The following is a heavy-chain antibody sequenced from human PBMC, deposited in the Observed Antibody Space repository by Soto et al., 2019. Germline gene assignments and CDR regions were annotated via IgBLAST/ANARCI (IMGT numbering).Heavy chain of an antibody. CDR2: ISGGGGDT. Sequence: VGSLRLSCAASGFMFSSYGTSWFRQAPWKVLESVSAISGGGGDTYYADSVKGRFTISRDNSKNTLYLQMNSLRAEDTAVYYCAKEGSTSAAIYYYYYGMDVWGQGTTVTVSS. J-gene: IGHJ6*02. V-gene: IGHV3-23*01. CDR3: AKEGSTSAAIYYYYYGMDV. CDR1: GFMFSSYG.